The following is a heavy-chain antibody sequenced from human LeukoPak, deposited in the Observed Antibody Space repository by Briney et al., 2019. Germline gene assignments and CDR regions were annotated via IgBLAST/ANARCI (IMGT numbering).Heavy chain of an antibody. J-gene: IGHJ4*02. CDR3: ARHIPIIYYIDN. CDR2: IKYDGSEI. D-gene: IGHD2-21*01. V-gene: IGHV3-7*05. CDR1: GFSFSSYW. Sequence: QPGGSLRLSCAASGFSFSSYWMSWVRQAPGKGLEWVANIKYDGSEIYSVDSVKGRFTTSRDNTKNSLYLQMNSLRAEDTAIYYCARHIPIIYYIDNWGQGTLVTVSS.